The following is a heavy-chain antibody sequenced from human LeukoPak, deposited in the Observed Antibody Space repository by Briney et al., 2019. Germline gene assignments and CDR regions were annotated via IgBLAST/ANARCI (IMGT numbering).Heavy chain of an antibody. CDR2: IIPILGIA. J-gene: IGHJ3*02. Sequence: SVKVSCKASGGTFSSYAISWVRQAPGQGLEWMGRIIPILGIANYAQKFQGRVTITADESTSTAYMELSSLRSEDTAVYYCARGGIVVVPAAPLTAEHAFDIWGQGTMVTVTS. D-gene: IGHD2-2*01. CDR1: GGTFSSYA. CDR3: ARGGIVVVPAAPLTAEHAFDI. V-gene: IGHV1-69*04.